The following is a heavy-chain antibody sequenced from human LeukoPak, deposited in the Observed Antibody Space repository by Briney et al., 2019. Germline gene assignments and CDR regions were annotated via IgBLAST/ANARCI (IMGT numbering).Heavy chain of an antibody. D-gene: IGHD4-17*01. CDR2: IYTSGST. J-gene: IGHJ5*02. CDR1: GGSISSYY. V-gene: IGHV4-4*07. Sequence: SETLSLTCTASGGSISSYYWSWIRQPAGKGLEWIGRIYTSGSTNYNPSLKSRVTMSVDTSKNQFSLKLSSVTAADTAVYYCARDDYGDYDRGRWFDPWGQGTLVTVSS. CDR3: ARDDYGDYDRGRWFDP.